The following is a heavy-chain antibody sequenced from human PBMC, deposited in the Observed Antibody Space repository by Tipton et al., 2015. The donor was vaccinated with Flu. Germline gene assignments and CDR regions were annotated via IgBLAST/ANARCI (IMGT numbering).Heavy chain of an antibody. CDR2: FYHIGST. J-gene: IGHJ4*02. CDR3: ARGAMIDY. V-gene: IGHV4-38-2*01. CDR1: GYSISSNYY. Sequence: TLSLTCAVSGYSISSNYYWGWIRQPPGKGLEWIGSFYHIGSTFYNPSLKSRVTISVDTSKNQFSLKLSSVTAADTAVYYCARGAMIDYWGQGTLVTVSS. D-gene: IGHD1-26*01.